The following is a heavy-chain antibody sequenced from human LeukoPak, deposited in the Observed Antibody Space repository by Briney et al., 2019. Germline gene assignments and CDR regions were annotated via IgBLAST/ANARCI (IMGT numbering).Heavy chain of an antibody. CDR3: ARAQYYYDSSGYLEYFDY. CDR1: GGSISSYY. D-gene: IGHD3-22*01. CDR2: IYYSGST. Sequence: SETLSLTCTVSGGSISSYYWSWIRQPPGKGLEWIGYIYYSGSTNYNPSLKSRVTISVDTSKNQFSLKLSSVTAADTAVYYCARAQYYYDSSGYLEYFDYWGQGTLVTVSS. J-gene: IGHJ4*02. V-gene: IGHV4-59*01.